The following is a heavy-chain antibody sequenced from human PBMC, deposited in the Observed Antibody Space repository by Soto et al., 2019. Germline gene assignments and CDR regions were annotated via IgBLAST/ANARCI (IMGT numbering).Heavy chain of an antibody. V-gene: IGHV1-69*12. CDR1: GGTFINYA. CDR3: ARDQGLVAARTTSKWLDL. CDR2: ITPIFGTR. J-gene: IGHJ5*02. D-gene: IGHD6-13*01. Sequence: QVQLVQSGTEVKKPGSSVKVSCEASGGTFINYAFTWVRQAPGQGLEWMGGITPIFGTRNYAQKFQGRVTITAEESTRTVDMELGSLKSEDTAVYYCARDQGLVAARTTSKWLDLWGQGSLVTVS.